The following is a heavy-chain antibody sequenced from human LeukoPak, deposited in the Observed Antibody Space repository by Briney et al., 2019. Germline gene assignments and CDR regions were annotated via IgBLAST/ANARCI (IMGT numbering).Heavy chain of an antibody. J-gene: IGHJ6*02. V-gene: IGHV3-30*03. CDR1: GFTFSSYG. D-gene: IGHD1-14*01. Sequence: PGGSLRLSCAASGFTFSSYGMHWVRQAPGKGLEWVAVISYDGSNKYYADSVKGRFTISRDNSKNTLYLQVDSLRVEDTAVYYCATLRYYGMDVWGPGTTVTVSS. CDR2: ISYDGSNK. CDR3: ATLRYYGMDV.